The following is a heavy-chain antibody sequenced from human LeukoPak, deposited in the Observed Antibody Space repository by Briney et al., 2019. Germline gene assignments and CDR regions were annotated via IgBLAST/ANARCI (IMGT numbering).Heavy chain of an antibody. Sequence: GGSLRLSCVASGGSKFKSYWMTWVRQAPGKGLEWVATIKQDGRETYYVDSVKGRFTLSRDTAKNSLFLQMNSLRAEDTALYYCARRLYAMDVWGRGTSVTVSS. D-gene: IGHD2/OR15-2a*01. J-gene: IGHJ6*02. V-gene: IGHV3-7*03. CDR2: IKQDGRET. CDR1: GGSKFKSYW. CDR3: ARRLYAMDV.